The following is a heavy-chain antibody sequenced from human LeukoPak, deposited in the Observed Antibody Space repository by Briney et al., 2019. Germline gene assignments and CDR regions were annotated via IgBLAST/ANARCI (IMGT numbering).Heavy chain of an antibody. Sequence: PSETLSLTCTVSGGSITSYYWSWIRQPPGKGLEWIGYIYYSGSTNYNLSLKSRVTISVDTSKNQFSLKLSSVTAADTAVYYCARDCYYDSSGCDAFDIWGQGTMVTVSS. J-gene: IGHJ3*02. CDR3: ARDCYYDSSGCDAFDI. D-gene: IGHD3-22*01. V-gene: IGHV4-59*01. CDR2: IYYSGST. CDR1: GGSITSYY.